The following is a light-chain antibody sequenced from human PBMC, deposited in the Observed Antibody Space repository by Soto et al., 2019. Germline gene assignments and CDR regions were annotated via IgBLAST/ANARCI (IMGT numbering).Light chain of an antibody. CDR3: QQALNFPWT. V-gene: IGKV1-39*01. Sequence: DIQMTQSPSSLSSSVGAEVSIACRASQTIMTYLNWYQQKPGKAPKLLIYAASSLQSGVPSRFSGSGSGTDFTLTIRSLQPEDVATYYCQQALNFPWTFGQGTKVDI. CDR2: AAS. J-gene: IGKJ1*01. CDR1: QTIMTY.